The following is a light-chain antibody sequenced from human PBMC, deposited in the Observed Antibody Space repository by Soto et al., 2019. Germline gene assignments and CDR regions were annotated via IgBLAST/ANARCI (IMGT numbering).Light chain of an antibody. Sequence: EIVMTQSPATLSVSPGERATLSCRASQSVSSNLAWYQQKPGQAPRLLIYGASTRATGIPARFSGSGSGTEFTLTISSLQSEDFAVYYCQQYNSYPTWTFGQGTKVDIK. J-gene: IGKJ1*01. CDR2: GAS. CDR1: QSVSSN. CDR3: QQYNSYPTWT. V-gene: IGKV3-15*01.